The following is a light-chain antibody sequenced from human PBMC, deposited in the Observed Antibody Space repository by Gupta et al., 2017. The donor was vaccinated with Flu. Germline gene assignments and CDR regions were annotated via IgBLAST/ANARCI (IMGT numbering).Light chain of an antibody. CDR3: QQYGSSPPIT. J-gene: IGKJ5*01. CDR2: GAS. CDR1: QSLSSSY. Sequence: EIVWTQSPGTLSLSPGERATLSCRASQSLSSSYLAWYQQKPGQAPRLLIYGASSRGTGIPDMFSGSGSGTDFTLTISRLESEDFAVYYCQQYGSSPPITFGQGTRVEIK. V-gene: IGKV3-20*01.